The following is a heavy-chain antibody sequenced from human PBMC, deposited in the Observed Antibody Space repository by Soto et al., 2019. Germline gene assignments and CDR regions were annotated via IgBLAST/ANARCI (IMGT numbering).Heavy chain of an antibody. D-gene: IGHD2-2*01. J-gene: IGHJ5*02. CDR1: GYTFTSYA. V-gene: IGHV1-3*01. CDR2: INAGNGNT. Sequence: ASVKVSCKASGYTFTSYAMHWVRQAPGQRLEWMGWINAGNGNTKYSQKFQGRVTITRDTSASTAYMELSSLRSDDTAVYYCAREFKRVPAAYGIYNWFDPWGQGTLVTVSS. CDR3: AREFKRVPAAYGIYNWFDP.